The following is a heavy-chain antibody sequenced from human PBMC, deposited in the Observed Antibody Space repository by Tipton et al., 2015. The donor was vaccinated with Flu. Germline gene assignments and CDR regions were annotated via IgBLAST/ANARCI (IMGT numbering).Heavy chain of an antibody. J-gene: IGHJ4*02. CDR3: ARAHIVGAASGFDY. CDR2: IYYSGST. CDR1: GGSISSSSYY. D-gene: IGHD1-26*01. V-gene: IGHV4-39*07. Sequence: TLSLTCTVSGGSISSSSYYWGWIRQPPGKGLEWIGSIYYSGSTYYNPSLKSRVTISVDTSKNQFSLKLSSVTAADTAVYYCARAHIVGAASGFDYWGQGTLVTASS.